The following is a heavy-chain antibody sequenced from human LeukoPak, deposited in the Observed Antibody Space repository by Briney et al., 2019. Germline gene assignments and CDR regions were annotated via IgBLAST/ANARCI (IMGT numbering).Heavy chain of an antibody. J-gene: IGHJ4*02. CDR2: INTNTGNP. CDR3: AKRGGTTVTRRYFDY. CDR1: GYTFTSYA. Sequence: ASVKVSCKASGYTFTSYAMNWVRQAPGQGLEWMGWINTNTGNPTYVQGFTGRFVFSLDTSVSTAYLQISSLKAEDTAVYYCAKRGGTTVTRRYFDYWGQGTLVTVSS. D-gene: IGHD4-17*01. V-gene: IGHV7-4-1*02.